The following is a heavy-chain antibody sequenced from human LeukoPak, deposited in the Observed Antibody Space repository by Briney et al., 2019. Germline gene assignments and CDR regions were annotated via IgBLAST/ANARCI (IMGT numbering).Heavy chain of an antibody. D-gene: IGHD4-17*01. CDR3: AKGPVSYGDYGEYFDY. CDR1: GFTFSSYG. J-gene: IGHJ4*02. CDR2: ISYDGSNK. Sequence: GGSLRLSCAASGFTFSSYGMHWVRQAPGKGLEWVAVISYDGSNKYYADSVKGRFTISRDNSKNTLYLQMNSLRAEDTAVYYCAKGPVSYGDYGEYFDYWGQGALVTVSS. V-gene: IGHV3-30*18.